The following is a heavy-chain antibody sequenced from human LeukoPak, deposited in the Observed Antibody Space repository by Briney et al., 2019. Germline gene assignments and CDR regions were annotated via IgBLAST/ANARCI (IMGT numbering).Heavy chain of an antibody. J-gene: IGHJ4*02. Sequence: ASVKVSCKVSGYTLTELSMHWVRQAPGKGLERMGGFDPEDGETIYAQKFQGRVTMTEDTSTDTAYMELSSLRSEDTAVYYCATLHGYSYYFDYWGQGTLVTVSS. V-gene: IGHV1-24*01. CDR2: FDPEDGET. CDR1: GYTLTELS. D-gene: IGHD5-24*01. CDR3: ATLHGYSYYFDY.